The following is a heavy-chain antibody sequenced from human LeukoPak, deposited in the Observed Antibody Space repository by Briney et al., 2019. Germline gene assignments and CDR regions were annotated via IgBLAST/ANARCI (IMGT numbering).Heavy chain of an antibody. CDR2: IYYSGST. D-gene: IGHD3-10*02. V-gene: IGHV4-39*01. CDR1: GGSISSSSYH. J-gene: IGHJ4*02. Sequence: SETLSLTCTVSGGSISSSSYHWGWIRQPPGKGLEWIGSIYYSGSTNNNPSLKSRVTTSVDTSKNQFSLKLSSVTAADTAVYYCARRRTMFGYFAGEFDYWGQGILVTVSS. CDR3: ARRRTMFGYFAGEFDY.